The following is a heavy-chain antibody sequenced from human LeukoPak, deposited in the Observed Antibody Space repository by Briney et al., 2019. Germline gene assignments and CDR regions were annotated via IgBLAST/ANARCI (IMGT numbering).Heavy chain of an antibody. CDR1: GYSMRSGHY. CDR3: ARQGGSSSPYYYYYMDV. Sequence: PSETLSLTCAVSGYSMRSGHYWGWIRQPPGKGLEWIGCIYHSGSTHHNPSLKSRVTISVDTSKNQFSLKLTSVTAADTAVYYCARQGGSSSPYYYYYMDVWGKGTTVTVSS. V-gene: IGHV4-38-2*01. J-gene: IGHJ6*03. CDR2: IYHSGST. D-gene: IGHD6-13*01.